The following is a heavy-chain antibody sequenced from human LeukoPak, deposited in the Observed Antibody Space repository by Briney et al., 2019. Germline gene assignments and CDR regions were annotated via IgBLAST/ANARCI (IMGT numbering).Heavy chain of an antibody. CDR1: GFTFSSYW. J-gene: IGHJ4*02. V-gene: IGHV3-7*03. Sequence: GGSLRLSCAASGFTFSSYWMSWVRQAPGKGLEWVANIKQDGSEKYYVDSVKGRFTISRDNAKNSLYLQMNSLKTEDTAVYYCTTEDYYGSGSFDYWGQGTLVTVSS. D-gene: IGHD3-10*01. CDR3: TTEDYYGSGSFDY. CDR2: IKQDGSEK.